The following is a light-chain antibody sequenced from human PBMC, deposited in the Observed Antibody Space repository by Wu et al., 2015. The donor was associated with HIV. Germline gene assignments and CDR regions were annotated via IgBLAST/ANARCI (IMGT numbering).Light chain of an antibody. Sequence: DIQMTQSPSSLSASVGDRVTITCRASQGISNFLAWYQQKPGKPPKVLIYAASTLQSGVPSRFSGSGSGTDFTLTISSLQPDDFATYFCQQYNTYLTWTFGQGTKVEIK. J-gene: IGKJ1*01. CDR1: QGISNF. CDR2: AAS. CDR3: QQYNTYLTWT. V-gene: IGKV1-27*01.